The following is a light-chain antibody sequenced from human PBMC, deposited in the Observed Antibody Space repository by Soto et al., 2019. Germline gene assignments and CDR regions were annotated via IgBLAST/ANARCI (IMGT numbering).Light chain of an antibody. V-gene: IGKV3-15*01. CDR1: QSVRSN. CDR2: GAF. CDR3: QQYNDWPLT. J-gene: IGKJ1*01. Sequence: EIVMTQSPVTLSVSPGERATLSCRASQSVRSNLAWYQQKPGQAPSLLIYGAFTRATGIPTRFSGTGSGTEFTLPISSLQSEDFALYYCQQYNDWPLTFGQWTKVEV.